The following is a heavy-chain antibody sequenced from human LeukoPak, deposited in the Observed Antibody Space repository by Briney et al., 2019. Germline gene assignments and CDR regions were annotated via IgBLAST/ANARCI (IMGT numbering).Heavy chain of an antibody. CDR2: ISNSGGTT. V-gene: IGHV3-23*01. Sequence: GGSLRLSCVASGFTFTGHSMHWVRQAPGKGLEWVSTISNSGGTTYYADSVKGRFTISRDDSENTLSLQMNSLRAEDTAVYYCAKATGYLLWGQGTLVTVSS. J-gene: IGHJ4*02. D-gene: IGHD1-14*01. CDR1: GFTFTGHS. CDR3: AKATGYLL.